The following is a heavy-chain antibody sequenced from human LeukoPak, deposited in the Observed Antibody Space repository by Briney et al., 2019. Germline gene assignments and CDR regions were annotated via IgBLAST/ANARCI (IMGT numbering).Heavy chain of an antibody. CDR3: ARDRVERYYYDSSGPSGDY. CDR2: ISSSGSTI. J-gene: IGHJ4*02. V-gene: IGHV3-11*04. Sequence: GGSLRLSCAASGFTFSDYYMSWIRQAPGKGLEWVSYISSSGSTIYYADSVKGRFTISRDNAKNSLYLQMNSLRAEDTAVYYCARDRVERYYYDSSGPSGDYWGQGTLVTVSS. CDR1: GFTFSDYY. D-gene: IGHD3-22*01.